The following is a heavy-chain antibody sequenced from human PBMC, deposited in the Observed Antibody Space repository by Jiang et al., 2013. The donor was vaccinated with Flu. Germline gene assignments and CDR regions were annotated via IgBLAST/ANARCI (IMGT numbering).Heavy chain of an antibody. Sequence: SVKVSCKASGYTFTGYYMHWVRQAPGQGLEWMGWINPNSGGTNYAQKFQGRVTMTRDTSISTAYMELSRLRSDDTAVYYCARERMVGATSLFDYWGQGTLVTVSS. V-gene: IGHV1-2*02. CDR1: GYTFTGYY. J-gene: IGHJ4*02. D-gene: IGHD1-26*01. CDR3: ARERMVGATSLFDY. CDR2: INPNSGGT.